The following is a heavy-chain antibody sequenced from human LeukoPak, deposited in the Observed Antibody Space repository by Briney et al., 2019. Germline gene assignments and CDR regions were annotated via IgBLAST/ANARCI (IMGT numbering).Heavy chain of an antibody. J-gene: IGHJ5*01. V-gene: IGHV3-23*01. CDR1: GFSFSNFG. CDR3: AKGLGEFASAPDS. Sequence: PGGSLRLSCAASGFSFSNFGMSWVRQAPGKGLEWVSAIFGSGLITYYADSVKGRFIISRDNSQNRLFLQVNSLRVEDTAVYYCAKGLGEFASAPDSWGQGTLVTVS. CDR2: IFGSGLIT.